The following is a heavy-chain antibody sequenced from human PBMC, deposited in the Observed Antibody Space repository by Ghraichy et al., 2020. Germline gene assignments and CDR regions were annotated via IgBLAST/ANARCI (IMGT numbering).Heavy chain of an antibody. CDR2: ISYTGRT. D-gene: IGHD6-19*01. CDR1: GDSISSSSYY. J-gene: IGHJ4*02. V-gene: IGHV4-39*01. Sequence: SETLSLTCTVSGDSISSSSYYWGWIRQPPGQGLEWIGNISYTGRTYYSPSLKSRVTISIDVSKNPFSLKLRSVTAADTAVYYCARTYSSGWYYFAYWGQGTLVTVSS. CDR3: ARTYSSGWYYFAY.